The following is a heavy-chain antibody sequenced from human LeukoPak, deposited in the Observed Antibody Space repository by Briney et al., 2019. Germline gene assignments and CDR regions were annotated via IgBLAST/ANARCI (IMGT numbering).Heavy chain of an antibody. CDR2: IIPIFGTA. V-gene: IGHV1-69*05. J-gene: IGHJ6*03. CDR3: ASTGDYYYYYYMDV. CDR1: GGTFSSYA. Sequence: SVKVSCKASGGTFSSYAISWVRQAPGQGLEWMGGIIPIFGTANYAQKFQGRVTITTDESTGTAYMELSSLRSEDTAVYYCASTGDYYYYYYMDVWGKGTTVTVSS.